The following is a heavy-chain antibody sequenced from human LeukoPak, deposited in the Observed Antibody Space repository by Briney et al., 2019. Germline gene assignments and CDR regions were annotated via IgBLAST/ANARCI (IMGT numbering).Heavy chain of an antibody. D-gene: IGHD6-6*01. V-gene: IGHV1-2*06. Sequence: ASVKVSCKASGYTFTGYYMHWVRQAPGQGLEWMGRINPNSGGTNYAQKFQGRVTMTRDTSISTAYMELSRLRSDDTAVYYCARTRQTTEYSSSFSGPPYYYFDYWGQGTLVTVSS. CDR2: INPNSGGT. CDR1: GYTFTGYY. CDR3: ARTRQTTEYSSSFSGPPYYYFDY. J-gene: IGHJ4*02.